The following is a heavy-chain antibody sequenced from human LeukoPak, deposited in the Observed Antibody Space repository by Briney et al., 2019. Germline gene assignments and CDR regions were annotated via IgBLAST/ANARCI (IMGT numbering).Heavy chain of an antibody. Sequence: ASVKVSCKASGYTFTTYGISWVRQAPGQGLEWMGWISPYNGNTNYAQKVQGRVTMTTDTSTNTAYMELRSLRSDDTAVYYCARARSLSNYYGSGSYRDKYYFDYWGQGTLVTVSS. CDR1: GYTFTTYG. V-gene: IGHV1-18*01. D-gene: IGHD3-10*01. CDR3: ARARSLSNYYGSGSYRDKYYFDY. CDR2: ISPYNGNT. J-gene: IGHJ4*02.